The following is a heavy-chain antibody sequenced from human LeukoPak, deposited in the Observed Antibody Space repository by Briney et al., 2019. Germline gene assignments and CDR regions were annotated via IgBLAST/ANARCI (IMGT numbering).Heavy chain of an antibody. CDR3: AKVAASGISPTDY. Sequence: GGSLRLSCAASGFTFSSYWMSWVRQAPGKGLEWVANIKQDGSEKYYVDSVKGRFTVSRDNAKNSLYLQMNSLRVEDTAMYYCAKVAASGISPTDYRGQGTLVTVSS. D-gene: IGHD6-13*01. V-gene: IGHV3-7*01. CDR2: IKQDGSEK. J-gene: IGHJ4*02. CDR1: GFTFSSYW.